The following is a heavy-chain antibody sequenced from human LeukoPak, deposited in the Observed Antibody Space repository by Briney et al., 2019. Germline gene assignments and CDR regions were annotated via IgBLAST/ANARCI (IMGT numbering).Heavy chain of an antibody. Sequence: PSETLSLTCTVSGDSISSGDYYWSWIRQPAGKGLEWIGRISSSGSTNYNPSLKSRVTISVDTSKNQFSLKLSSVTAADTAVYYCARGLGGGWGREPSNWFDPWGQGTLVTVSS. CDR1: GDSISSGDYY. J-gene: IGHJ5*02. CDR2: ISSSGST. CDR3: ARGLGGGWGREPSNWFDP. V-gene: IGHV4-61*02. D-gene: IGHD2-15*01.